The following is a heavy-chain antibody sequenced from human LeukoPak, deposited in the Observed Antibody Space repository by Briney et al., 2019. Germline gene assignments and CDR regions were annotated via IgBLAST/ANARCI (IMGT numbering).Heavy chain of an antibody. D-gene: IGHD3-22*01. CDR2: INSDGSST. V-gene: IGHV3-74*01. CDR1: GFTFSSYW. J-gene: IGHJ4*02. Sequence: GGSLRLSCAASGFTFSSYWMHWVRQAPGKGLVWVSRINSDGSSTSYADSVKGRFTISRDNAKNTLYLQMNSLRAEDTAVYYCAREGFDSSGYYYDSYFDYWGQGTLVTVSS. CDR3: AREGFDSSGYYYDSYFDY.